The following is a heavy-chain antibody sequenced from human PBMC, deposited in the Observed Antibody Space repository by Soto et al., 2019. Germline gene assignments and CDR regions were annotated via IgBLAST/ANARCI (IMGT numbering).Heavy chain of an antibody. CDR3: AREDYYDSSGFDP. Sequence: SETLSLTCTVSGGSISSYYWSWIRQPPGKGLEWIGYIYYSGSTNYNPSLKSRVTISVDTSKNQFSLKLSSVTAAGTAVYYCAREDYYDSSGFDPWGQGTLVTVS. D-gene: IGHD3-22*01. CDR1: GGSISSYY. J-gene: IGHJ5*02. V-gene: IGHV4-59*01. CDR2: IYYSGST.